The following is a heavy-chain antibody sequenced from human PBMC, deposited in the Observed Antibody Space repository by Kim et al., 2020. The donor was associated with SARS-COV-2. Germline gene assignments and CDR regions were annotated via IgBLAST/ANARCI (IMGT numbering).Heavy chain of an antibody. Sequence: YADSVQGRFTISSDNSKNTLYLQMSSLRAEDTAVYYCVKSPLGSGYSFDYWGQGTLVTVSS. D-gene: IGHD3-22*01. V-gene: IGHV3-64D*06. CDR3: VKSPLGSGYSFDY. J-gene: IGHJ4*02.